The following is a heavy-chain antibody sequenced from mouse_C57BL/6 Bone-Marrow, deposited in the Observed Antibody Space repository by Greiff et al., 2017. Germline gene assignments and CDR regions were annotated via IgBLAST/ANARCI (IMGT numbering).Heavy chain of an antibody. D-gene: IGHD1-1*01. Sequence: QVQLQQPGAELVKPGASVKLSCTASGYTFTSYWITWVKQRPGQGLEWIGDIYPGSGSTNYNEKFKSKATLTVDTSSSTAYMQLSSLTSEDAAVYYCAKRLYYYGSKDYWGQGTTLTVSS. J-gene: IGHJ2*01. V-gene: IGHV1-55*01. CDR1: GYTFTSYW. CDR2: IYPGSGST. CDR3: AKRLYYYGSKDY.